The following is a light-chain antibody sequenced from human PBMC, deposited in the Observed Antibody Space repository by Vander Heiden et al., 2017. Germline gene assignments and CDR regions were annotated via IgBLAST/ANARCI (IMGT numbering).Light chain of an antibody. V-gene: IGKV1-5*01. CDR3: KQYNSSPWA. CDR1: QSSSSW. CDR2: DAS. Sequence: IPMTPPPSTLPASVGDRATITLPASQSSSSWLAWYQQKPGKAPKRLIYDASSWESGVPSRFSGSGSGTEFTLTISSLQPDDVATYYCKQYNSSPWAFGQGTKVEIK. J-gene: IGKJ1*01.